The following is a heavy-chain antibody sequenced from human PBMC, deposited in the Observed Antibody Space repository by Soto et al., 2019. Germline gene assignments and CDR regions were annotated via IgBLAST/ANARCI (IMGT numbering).Heavy chain of an antibody. CDR3: AKGYCSSTSCPGEFDP. V-gene: IGHV3-23*01. J-gene: IGHJ5*02. CDR1: GFTFSSYA. Sequence: QPGGSLRLSCAASGFTFSSYAMSWVRQAPGKGLEWVSAISGSGGSTYYADSVKGRFTISRDNSKNTLYLQMNSLRSEDMAVYYCAKGYCSSTSCPGEFDPWGQGTLVTVSS. D-gene: IGHD2-2*01. CDR2: ISGSGGST.